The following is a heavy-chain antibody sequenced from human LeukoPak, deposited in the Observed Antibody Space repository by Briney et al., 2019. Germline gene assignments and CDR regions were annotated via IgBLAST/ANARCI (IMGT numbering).Heavy chain of an antibody. J-gene: IGHJ4*02. D-gene: IGHD6-19*01. Sequence: PSETLSLTCTVSGGSISSSSYYWGWIRQPPGKGLEWIGEMNHSGSTNYNPSLKSRVTISADTSKNQFSLKLSSVTAADTAVYYCARGRGAVAGTGFDYWGQGTLVTVSS. V-gene: IGHV4-39*07. CDR1: GGSISSSSYY. CDR3: ARGRGAVAGTGFDY. CDR2: MNHSGST.